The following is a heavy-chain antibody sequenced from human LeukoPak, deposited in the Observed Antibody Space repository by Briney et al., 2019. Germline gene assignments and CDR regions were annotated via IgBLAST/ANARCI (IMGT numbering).Heavy chain of an antibody. CDR2: IYTSGST. J-gene: IGHJ5*02. CDR1: GGSISSGGHY. D-gene: IGHD5-18*01. CDR3: ARVSYNGFDP. V-gene: IGHV4-61*02. Sequence: SQTLSLTCTVSGGSISSGGHYWSWIRQPAGKGLEWIGRIYTSGSTNYNPSLKSRVTIAVDTSKNQFSLKLSSVTAADTAVYYCARVSYNGFDPWGQGTLVTVSS.